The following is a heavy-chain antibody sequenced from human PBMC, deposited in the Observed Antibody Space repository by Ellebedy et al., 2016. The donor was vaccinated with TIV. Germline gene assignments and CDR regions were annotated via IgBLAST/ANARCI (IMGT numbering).Heavy chain of an antibody. CDR2: IYYSGST. D-gene: IGHD3-3*01. V-gene: IGHV4-59*01. J-gene: IGHJ3*02. CDR3: ARKGITIFGETDVFDM. CDR1: GGSISSYY. Sequence: MPGGSLRLSCTVSGGSISSYYWSWIRQPPGKGLEWIGYIYYSGSTNYNPSLKIRVTISVDPSKNQFSLKLTSVTAADTAVYYWARKGITIFGETDVFDMWGQGTVVTVSS.